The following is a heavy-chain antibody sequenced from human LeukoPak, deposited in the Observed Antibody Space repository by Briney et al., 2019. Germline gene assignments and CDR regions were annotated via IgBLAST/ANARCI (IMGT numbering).Heavy chain of an antibody. CDR3: ATIDY. V-gene: IGHV3-66*01. J-gene: IGHJ4*02. CDR2: IYSGGST. CDR1: GFTFSNYD. Sequence: GGSLRLSCAASGFTFSNYDMSWVRQAAGKGLEWVSVIYSGGSTYYADSVKGRFTISRDNSKNTLYLQMNSLRAEDTAVYYCATIDYWGQGTLVTVSS.